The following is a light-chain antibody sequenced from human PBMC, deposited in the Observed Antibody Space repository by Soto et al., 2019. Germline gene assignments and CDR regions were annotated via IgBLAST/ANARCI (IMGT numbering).Light chain of an antibody. Sequence: QSVLTQPASVSGSPGQSITISCTGTSSDVGNYNFVSWYQHHAGTAPKLIIYQVTNRPSGVSDRFSGSKSGDTASLTISGLQAEDEADYYCTSYTSSSTLFGGGTQLTVL. V-gene: IGLV2-14*01. J-gene: IGLJ2*01. CDR2: QVT. CDR1: SSDVGNYNF. CDR3: TSYTSSSTL.